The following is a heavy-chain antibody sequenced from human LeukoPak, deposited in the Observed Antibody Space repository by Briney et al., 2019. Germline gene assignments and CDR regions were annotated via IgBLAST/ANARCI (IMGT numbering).Heavy chain of an antibody. CDR1: GFTFSSYD. J-gene: IGHJ4*02. CDR3: ARDRDHSNNWYIFLDY. V-gene: IGHV3-48*02. CDR2: ISSSSNTI. D-gene: IGHD6-13*01. Sequence: PGGSLRLSCAVSGFTFSSYDVKWVRQAPGKGLEWVSYISSSSNTIYYADSVKGRFTISRDNARNSLYLQMNSLRDEDTAVYYCARDRDHSNNWYIFLDYWGQGTLVTVSS.